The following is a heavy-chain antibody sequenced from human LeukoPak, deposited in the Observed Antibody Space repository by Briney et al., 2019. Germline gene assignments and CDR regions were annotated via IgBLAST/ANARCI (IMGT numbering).Heavy chain of an antibody. V-gene: IGHV3-23*01. Sequence: GGSLRLSCAASGFTISTYGMNWVRQAPGKGLEWVSTISGSDDSTYYAGSVKGRFTISRDNSKNMLYLQMNSLRAEDTAVYYCARDVSDHIVVVTALDYWGQGTLVTVSS. CDR2: ISGSDDST. J-gene: IGHJ4*02. CDR3: ARDVSDHIVVVTALDY. CDR1: GFTISTYG. D-gene: IGHD2-21*02.